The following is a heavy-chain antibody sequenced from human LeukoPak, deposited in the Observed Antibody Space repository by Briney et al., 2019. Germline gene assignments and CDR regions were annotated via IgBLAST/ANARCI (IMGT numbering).Heavy chain of an antibody. J-gene: IGHJ6*02. Sequence: SETLSLTCAVYGGSFSGYYWSWIRQPPGKGLEWIGEINHSGSTNYNPSLKSRVTISVDTSKNQFSLKLSSVTAADTAVYYCARGTWGPQLYYYYYYGMDVWGQGTTVTVSS. CDR3: ARGTWGPQLYYYYYYGMDV. V-gene: IGHV4-34*01. D-gene: IGHD7-27*01. CDR1: GGSFSGYY. CDR2: INHSGST.